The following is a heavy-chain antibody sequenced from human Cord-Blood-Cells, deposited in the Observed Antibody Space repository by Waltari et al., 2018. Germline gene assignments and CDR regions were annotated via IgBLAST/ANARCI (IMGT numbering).Heavy chain of an antibody. D-gene: IGHD6-13*01. V-gene: IGHV6-1*01. CDR3: ARDDNSWNWFDP. Sequence: QVQLQQSGPGLVKPSQTLPLTCAISGDSVSSNSAAWNWIRQSPSRGLEWLGRTYYRSKWYNYYALSVKSPITINPDTSKNQFSLQLNSVTPDDTSVYYCARDDNSWNWFDPCCQGTLVTVSS. CDR2: TYYRSKWYN. J-gene: IGHJ5*02. CDR1: GDSVSSNSAA.